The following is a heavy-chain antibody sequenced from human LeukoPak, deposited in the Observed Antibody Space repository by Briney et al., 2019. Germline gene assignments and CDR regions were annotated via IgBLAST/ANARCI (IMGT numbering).Heavy chain of an antibody. CDR3: ARDRQQLSPSDFGY. Sequence: GASVKVSCKASGYTFTNYGVNWVRQAPGQGLEWMGWISPYNGNTNYAQKLQGRVTMTTDTSTSTVYMELRSLKSDDTAVYYCARDRQQLSPSDFGYWGQGTLVTVSS. V-gene: IGHV1-18*01. J-gene: IGHJ4*02. D-gene: IGHD6-13*01. CDR2: ISPYNGNT. CDR1: GYTFTNYG.